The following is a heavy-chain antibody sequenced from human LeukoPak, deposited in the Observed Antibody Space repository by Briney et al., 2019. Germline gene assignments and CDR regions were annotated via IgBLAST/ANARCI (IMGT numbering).Heavy chain of an antibody. CDR3: ARGKIDGYNRFDY. J-gene: IGHJ4*02. D-gene: IGHD5-24*01. CDR1: GGSISSGGYY. V-gene: IGHV4-31*03. CDR2: IYYSGST. Sequence: SETLSLTCTVSGGSISSGGYYWSWIRQHPGKGLEWIGYIYYSGSTYYNPSLKSRVTISVDTSKNQFSLKLSSVTAADTAVYYCARGKIDGYNRFDYWGQGTLVTVPS.